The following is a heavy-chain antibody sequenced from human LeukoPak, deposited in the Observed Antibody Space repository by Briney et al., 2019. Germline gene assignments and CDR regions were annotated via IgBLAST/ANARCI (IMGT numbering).Heavy chain of an antibody. J-gene: IGHJ6*03. CDR1: GFTFDDYA. Sequence: PGGSLRLSCAASGFTFDDYAMHWVRQAPGKGLEWVSGISWNSGSIVYADSVKGRFTISRDNAKNSLYLQMNSLRAEDTALYYCAASRTNYYYYMDVWGKGTTVTISS. CDR2: ISWNSGSI. CDR3: AASRTNYYYYMDV. D-gene: IGHD2-2*01. V-gene: IGHV3-9*01.